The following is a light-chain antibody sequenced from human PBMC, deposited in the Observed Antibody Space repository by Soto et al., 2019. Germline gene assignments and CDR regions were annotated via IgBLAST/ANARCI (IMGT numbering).Light chain of an antibody. Sequence: EIVLTQSPATLSLSPGERATLSCRASQSVSSYLAWYQQKPGQAPRLLIYDASNRATGIPARFSGSGSGTDFTLPISSLEPEDFAVYDCQQRSNWPPFTFGPGTKVDIK. J-gene: IGKJ3*01. CDR2: DAS. V-gene: IGKV3-11*01. CDR3: QQRSNWPPFT. CDR1: QSVSSY.